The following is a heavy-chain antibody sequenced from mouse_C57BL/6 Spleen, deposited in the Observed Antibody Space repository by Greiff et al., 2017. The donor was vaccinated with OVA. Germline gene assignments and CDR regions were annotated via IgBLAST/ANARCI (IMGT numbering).Heavy chain of an antibody. CDR1: GFTFSSYA. J-gene: IGHJ4*01. Sequence: DVMLVESGGGLVKPGGSLKLSCAASGFTFSSYAMSWVRQTPEKRLEWVATISDGGSYTYYPDNVKGRFTISRDNAKNNLYLQMSQLKSEDTAMDYCARDRGPGDAMDYWGQGTSVTVSS. V-gene: IGHV5-4*01. CDR3: ARDRGPGDAMDY. CDR2: ISDGGSYT.